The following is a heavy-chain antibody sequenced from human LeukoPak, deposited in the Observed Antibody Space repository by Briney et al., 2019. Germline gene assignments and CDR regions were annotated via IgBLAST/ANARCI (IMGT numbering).Heavy chain of an antibody. CDR3: AKDSYYYDSSGYYLRGIFDY. CDR2: ICGSGGST. J-gene: IGHJ4*02. V-gene: IGHV3-23*01. D-gene: IGHD3-22*01. CDR1: GFTFSSYA. Sequence: GGSLRLSCAASGFTFSSYAMSWVRQAPGKGLEWVSAICGSGGSTYYADSVKGRFTISRDNSKNTLYLQMNSLRAEDTAVYYCAKDSYYYDSSGYYLRGIFDYWGQGTLVTVSS.